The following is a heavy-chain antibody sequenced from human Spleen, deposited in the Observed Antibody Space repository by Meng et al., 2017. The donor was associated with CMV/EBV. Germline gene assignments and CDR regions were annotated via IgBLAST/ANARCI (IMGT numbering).Heavy chain of an antibody. V-gene: IGHV3-30-3*02. CDR1: GFKFSRYA. D-gene: IGHD3-16*02. CDR2: ISYDGRNK. Sequence: AASGFKFSRYAMHWVRQAPGRELEGVAVISYDGRNKYYADAVKGRFTNSRDNSKDTLYLQMNSLRGEDTAVDYWAKGYIRSPGYFDYWGQGTLVTVSS. CDR3: AKGYIRSPGYFDY. J-gene: IGHJ4*02.